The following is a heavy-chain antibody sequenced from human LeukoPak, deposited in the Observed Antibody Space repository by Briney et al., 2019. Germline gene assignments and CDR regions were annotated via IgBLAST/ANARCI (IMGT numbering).Heavy chain of an antibody. CDR2: ISGSGGST. V-gene: IGHV3-23*01. J-gene: IGHJ4*02. D-gene: IGHD3-10*01. CDR1: GFIFSSYG. Sequence: PGGSLRLSCAASGFIFSSYGMSWVRQAPGKGLEWVSAISGSGGSTYYADSVKGQFTISRDNSKNTLYLQMNNLRAEDTAVYYCTKTRGSGPFDYWGQGTLVTVSS. CDR3: TKTRGSGPFDY.